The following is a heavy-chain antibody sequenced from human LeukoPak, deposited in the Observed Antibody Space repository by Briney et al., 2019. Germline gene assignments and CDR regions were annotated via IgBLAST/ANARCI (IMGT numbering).Heavy chain of an antibody. Sequence: PGGSLRLSCAASGFTFSSYAMSWVRQAPGKGLEWVSGTSGTGGSIYYADSVKGRFTISRDNSKNTLYLQMNSLRAEDTAVYYCAKAAVITGGLYYFDYWGQGTLVTVSS. V-gene: IGHV3-23*01. J-gene: IGHJ4*02. D-gene: IGHD5-24*01. CDR1: GFTFSSYA. CDR3: AKAAVITGGLYYFDY. CDR2: TSGTGGSI.